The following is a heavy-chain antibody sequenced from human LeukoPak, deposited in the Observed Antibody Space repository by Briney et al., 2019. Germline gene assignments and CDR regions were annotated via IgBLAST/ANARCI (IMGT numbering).Heavy chain of an antibody. CDR2: IKQDGSEK. J-gene: IGHJ4*02. D-gene: IGHD2-15*01. CDR1: GFTFRSYW. CDR3: AGDGGPFDF. V-gene: IGHV3-7*03. Sequence: GGSLRLSCAASGFTFRSYWMSWVRQAPGKGLEWVANIKQDGSEKYYVDSVKGRFTISRDNAKNSLYLQMNSLRAEDAAVYYCAGDGGPFDFWGQGTLVTVSS.